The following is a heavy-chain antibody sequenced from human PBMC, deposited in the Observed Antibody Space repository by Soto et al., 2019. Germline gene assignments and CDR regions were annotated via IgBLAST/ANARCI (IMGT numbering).Heavy chain of an antibody. Sequence: SCKASGGTFSSYAMSWVRQAPGKGLEWVSAISGSGDSTYYADSVKGRFTISRDNSKNTLYLQMNSLRAEDTAVYYCAKDGYYYDSSAYFDYWGQGTLVTVSS. CDR2: ISGSGDST. CDR1: GGTFSSYA. J-gene: IGHJ4*02. D-gene: IGHD3-22*01. V-gene: IGHV3-23*01. CDR3: AKDGYYYDSSAYFDY.